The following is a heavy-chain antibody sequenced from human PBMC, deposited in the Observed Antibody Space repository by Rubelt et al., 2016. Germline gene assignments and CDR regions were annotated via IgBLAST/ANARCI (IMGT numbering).Heavy chain of an antibody. CDR2: IEYDGSYK. V-gene: IGHV3-33*05. CDR3: AGERFPAVAYCGGDCYGAWSY. J-gene: IGHJ4*02. D-gene: IGHD2-21*02. CDR1: GFIISNYG. Sequence: QVQLVESGGGVVQPGRSLRLSCAASGFIISNYGMHWVRQAPGKGLEWVAIIEYDGSYKYYADSVKGRFTISRDDSKNTLYLQMNSLRAVDTDVYFCAGERFPAVAYCGGDCYGAWSYWGQGTLVTVSS.